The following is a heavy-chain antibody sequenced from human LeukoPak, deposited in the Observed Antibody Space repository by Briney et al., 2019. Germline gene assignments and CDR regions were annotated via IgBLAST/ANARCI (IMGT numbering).Heavy chain of an antibody. CDR3: ARHSTSISILRGHMPPSYYYGMDV. Sequence: PSETLSLTCTVSGGSISSYWSWIRQPPGKGLEWIGYIYYSGSTNYNPSLKSRVTISVDTSKNQFSLKLSSVTAADTAVYYCARHSTSISILRGHMPPSYYYGMDVWGQGTTVIVSS. J-gene: IGHJ6*02. D-gene: IGHD3-10*01. CDR2: IYYSGST. V-gene: IGHV4-59*01. CDR1: GGSISSY.